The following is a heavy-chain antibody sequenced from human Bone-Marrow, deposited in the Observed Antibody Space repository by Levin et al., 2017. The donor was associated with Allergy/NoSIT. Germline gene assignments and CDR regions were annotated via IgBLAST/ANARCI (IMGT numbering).Heavy chain of an antibody. Sequence: SETLSLTCTVSGGSISGGGYYWSWIRQHPGKGLEWIGYIYYSGNTYYNPSLKSRVIISVVTSKNQLPLKLTSVTVAATAVYYCARFNGYDFDYWGQGTLVTVSS. CDR3: ARFNGYDFDY. V-gene: IGHV4-31*03. J-gene: IGHJ4*02. CDR2: IYYSGNT. CDR1: GGSISGGGYY. D-gene: IGHD5-12*01.